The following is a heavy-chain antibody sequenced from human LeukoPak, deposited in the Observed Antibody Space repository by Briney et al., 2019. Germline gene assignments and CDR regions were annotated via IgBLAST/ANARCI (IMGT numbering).Heavy chain of an antibody. Sequence: SETLSLTCAVSGYSISSGYYWGRIRQSPGKGLEWIGSIYHSGSTYYNPSLKSRITISVDTSKNQFSLKLSSVTAADTAVYYCARRGSKSGWFDPWGQGTLVTVSS. CDR3: ARRGSKSGWFDP. CDR1: GYSISSGYY. D-gene: IGHD2-15*01. CDR2: IYHSGST. J-gene: IGHJ5*02. V-gene: IGHV4-38-2*01.